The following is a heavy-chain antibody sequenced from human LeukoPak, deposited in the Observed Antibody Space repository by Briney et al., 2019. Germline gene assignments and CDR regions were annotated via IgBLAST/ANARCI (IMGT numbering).Heavy chain of an antibody. J-gene: IGHJ4*02. V-gene: IGHV3-53*05. Sequence: GGSLRLSCAASGFTVSSNYMSWVRQAPGKGLEWVSVIYSGGSTYYADSVKGRFTISRDNAKNSLNLQMNSLRAEDTALYYCAKDIGSGWYRTFDYWGQGTLVTVSS. CDR2: IYSGGST. CDR3: AKDIGSGWYRTFDY. CDR1: GFTVSSNY. D-gene: IGHD6-19*01.